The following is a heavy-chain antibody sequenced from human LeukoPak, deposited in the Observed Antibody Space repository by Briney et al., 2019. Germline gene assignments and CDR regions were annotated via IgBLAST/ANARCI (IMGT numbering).Heavy chain of an antibody. CDR2: IIPIFGTA. Sequence: SVKVSCKASGYTFTGYYIHWVRQAPGQGLEWVGGIIPIFGTANYAQKFQGRVTITADKSTSTDYMELSSLRSEDTAVYYCARRDGYNFDYLGQGTLVTVSS. D-gene: IGHD5-24*01. J-gene: IGHJ4*02. CDR3: ARRDGYNFDY. CDR1: GYTFTGYY. V-gene: IGHV1-69*06.